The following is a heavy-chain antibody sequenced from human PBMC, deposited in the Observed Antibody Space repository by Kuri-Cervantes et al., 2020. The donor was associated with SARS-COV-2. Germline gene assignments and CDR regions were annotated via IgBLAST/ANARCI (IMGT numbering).Heavy chain of an antibody. D-gene: IGHD3-3*01. CDR1: GFTFSRYT. CDR3: ARDGITIFGVVYYYGMDV. Sequence: GGSLRLSCEHSGFTFSRYTMSWVRQSPGKGLEWVSSISSTSDYIYYADSVRGRFTISRDNAKNSLYLQMNSLRAEDTAVYYCARDGITIFGVVYYYGMDVWGQGTTVTVSS. J-gene: IGHJ6*02. CDR2: ISSTSDYI. V-gene: IGHV3-21*01.